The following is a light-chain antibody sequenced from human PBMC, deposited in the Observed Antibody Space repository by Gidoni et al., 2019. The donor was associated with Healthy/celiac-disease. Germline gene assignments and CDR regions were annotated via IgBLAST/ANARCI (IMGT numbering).Light chain of an antibody. CDR2: GNS. J-gene: IGLJ2*01. CDR1: SSNIGAGYD. CDR3: QSYDSSRVV. V-gene: IGLV1-40*01. Sequence: QSVLTQPPSVSGAPGQRVTISCTASSSNIGAGYDVHWYQQLPGTAPKLLIYGNSNRPSGVPDRFSGSKSGTSASLAITGLQAEDEADYYCQSYDSSRVVFGGGTKLTVL.